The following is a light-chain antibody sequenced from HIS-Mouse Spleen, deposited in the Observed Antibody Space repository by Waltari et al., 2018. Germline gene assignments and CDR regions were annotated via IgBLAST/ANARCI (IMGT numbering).Light chain of an antibody. CDR3: AAWDDSLSGYV. J-gene: IGLJ1*01. CDR1: SSNLGSNY. CDR2: RNN. Sequence: QSVLTQPPSASGTPGQRVTISCSGSSSNLGSNYVYWYQQRPGTAPKLLSYRNNQRPSGVPDRFSGSKSGTSASLAISGLRSEDEADYYCAAWDDSLSGYVFGTGTKVTVL. V-gene: IGLV1-47*01.